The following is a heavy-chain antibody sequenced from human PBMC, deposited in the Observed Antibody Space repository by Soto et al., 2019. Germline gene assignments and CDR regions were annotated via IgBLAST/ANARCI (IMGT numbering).Heavy chain of an antibody. CDR1: GGSISSGGYS. CDR2: IYHSGST. V-gene: IGHV4-30-2*01. D-gene: IGHD6-6*01. CDR3: ARSVQFRFDY. J-gene: IGHJ4*02. Sequence: SETLSLTCAVSGGSISSGGYSWSWIRQPPGKGLEWIGYIYHSGSTYYNPSLKSRVTISVDRSKNQFSLKLSSVTAADTAVYYCARSVQFRFDYWGQGTLVTVPS.